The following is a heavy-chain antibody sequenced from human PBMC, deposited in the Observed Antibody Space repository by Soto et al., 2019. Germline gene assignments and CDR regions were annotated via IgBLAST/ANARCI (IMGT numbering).Heavy chain of an antibody. D-gene: IGHD6-13*01. CDR2: ISAYNGNT. CDR1: GYTFTSYG. J-gene: IGHJ6*02. V-gene: IGHV1-18*04. Sequence: ASVKVSCKASGYTFTSYGISWVRQAPGQGLEWMGWISAYNGNTNYAQKLQGRVTMTTDTSTSTAYVELRSLRSDDTAVYYCARDVGYSSSWTHYYYYYGMDVWGQGTTVTVSS. CDR3: ARDVGYSSSWTHYYYYYGMDV.